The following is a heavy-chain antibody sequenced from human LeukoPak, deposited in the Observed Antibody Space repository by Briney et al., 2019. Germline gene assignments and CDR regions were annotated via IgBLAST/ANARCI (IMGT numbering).Heavy chain of an antibody. CDR1: GFTFSSYW. V-gene: IGHV3-23*01. CDR3: AKHYYDSSGTPRYFDY. CDR2: IGGTNGRT. Sequence: GGSLRLSCAVSGFTFSSYWMHWVRQAPGKGLEWVSAIGGTNGRTYYADSVKGRFTISRDNSKNTLFLQMNSLRDEDTAVYYCAKHYYDSSGTPRYFDYWGQGTLVTVSS. D-gene: IGHD3-22*01. J-gene: IGHJ4*02.